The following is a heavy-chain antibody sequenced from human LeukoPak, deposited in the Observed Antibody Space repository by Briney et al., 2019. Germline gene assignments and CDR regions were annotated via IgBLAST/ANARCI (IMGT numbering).Heavy chain of an antibody. J-gene: IGHJ4*02. V-gene: IGHV4-4*07. CDR1: GGSINSYY. CDR3: GRQGYTAAYYFLDY. CDR2: IYTTGTT. D-gene: IGHD1-26*01. Sequence: PSETLSLTCTVSGGSINSYYWGWVRQAAGKGLEWIGRIYTTGTTYYSPSLKSRLTMSVDTSKNQFSLNLRSVTAADTALYYCGRQGYTAAYYFLDYWGQGTLVTVSS.